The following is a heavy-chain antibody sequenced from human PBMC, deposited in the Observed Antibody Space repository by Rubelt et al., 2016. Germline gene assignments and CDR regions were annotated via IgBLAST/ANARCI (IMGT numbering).Heavy chain of an antibody. V-gene: IGHV4-34*01. CDR3: EVRDSTVSRVDY. D-gene: IGHD6-13*01. CDR1: GGSFSGYY. Sequence: QVQLQQWGAGLLKPSETLSLTCAVYGGSFSGYYWSWIRQPPGKGLEWIGEINHSGSTNYNPSLKSRVTISVGTSRNQFSLKLSSVTAAGTAVYYCEVRDSTVSRVDYWGQGTLVTVSS. J-gene: IGHJ4*02. CDR2: INHSGST.